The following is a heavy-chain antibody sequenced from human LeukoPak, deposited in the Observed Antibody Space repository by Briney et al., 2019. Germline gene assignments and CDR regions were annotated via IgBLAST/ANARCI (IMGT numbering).Heavy chain of an antibody. D-gene: IGHD3-10*01. J-gene: IGHJ4*02. V-gene: IGHV3-48*04. CDR3: ARVRSGGDFDC. CDR1: GFTFSRYS. CDR2: ITSSSSTI. Sequence: PGGSLRLSCAASGFTFSRYSINWVRQAPGKGLEWVSYITSSSSTIYYADSVKGRFSISRDNAKNSVYLQMNSLRAEDTAVYYCARVRSGGDFDCWGQGTLFTVSS.